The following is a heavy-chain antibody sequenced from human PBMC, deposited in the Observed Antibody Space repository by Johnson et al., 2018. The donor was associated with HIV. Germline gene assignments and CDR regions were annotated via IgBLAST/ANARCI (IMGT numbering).Heavy chain of an antibody. V-gene: IGHV3-53*01. CDR1: EFTVSSNY. Sequence: VLLVESGGGLIQPGGSLRLSCAASEFTVSSNYMNWVRQAPGKGLEWVSLIYSGGSTYYADSVKGRFTISRDSSKNTLYLQMNSLRAEDTAVYYCARDLETGDDYVWGSYQLGAFDMWGQGTMVTVSS. D-gene: IGHD3-16*02. CDR3: ARDLETGDDYVWGSYQLGAFDM. J-gene: IGHJ3*02. CDR2: IYSGGST.